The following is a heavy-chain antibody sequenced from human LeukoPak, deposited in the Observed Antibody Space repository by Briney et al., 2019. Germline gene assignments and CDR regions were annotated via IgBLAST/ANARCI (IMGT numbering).Heavy chain of an antibody. CDR3: ARGLGRDGYKTDPYYFDY. J-gene: IGHJ4*02. CDR2: IYHSGST. Sequence: SETLSLTCTVSGYSISSGYYWGWIRQPPGKGLEWIGSIYHSGSTYYNPSLKSRVTISVDTSKNQFSLKLSSVTAADTAVYYCARGLGRDGYKTDPYYFDYWGQGTLVTVSS. D-gene: IGHD5-24*01. V-gene: IGHV4-38-2*02. CDR1: GYSISSGYY.